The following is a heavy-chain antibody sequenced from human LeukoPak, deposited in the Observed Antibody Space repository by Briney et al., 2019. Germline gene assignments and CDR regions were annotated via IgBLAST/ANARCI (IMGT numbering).Heavy chain of an antibody. Sequence: SETLSLTCAVYGGSFSGYYWSWIRQPPGKGLEWIGEINHRGSTNYNPSLKSRVTISVDTSKNQFSLKLSSVTAADTAVYYCARGGDYGGDYWGQGTLVTVSS. CDR2: INHRGST. J-gene: IGHJ4*02. V-gene: IGHV4-34*01. CDR1: GGSFSGYY. CDR3: ARGGDYGGDY. D-gene: IGHD4-17*01.